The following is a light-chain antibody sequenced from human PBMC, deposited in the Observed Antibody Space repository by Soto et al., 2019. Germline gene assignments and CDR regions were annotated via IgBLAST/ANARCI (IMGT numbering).Light chain of an antibody. CDR2: DAS. CDR1: QRVSSY. J-gene: IGKJ1*01. V-gene: IGKV3-11*01. Sequence: EIVSTQSPATLSLSPGERATLSCRASQRVSSYLAWYQQKPGQAPRLLIYDASNRATGIPARFSGSGSGTDFTLTISSLEHEDFAVYYCQQRSNWPWTFGQGTKVEIK. CDR3: QQRSNWPWT.